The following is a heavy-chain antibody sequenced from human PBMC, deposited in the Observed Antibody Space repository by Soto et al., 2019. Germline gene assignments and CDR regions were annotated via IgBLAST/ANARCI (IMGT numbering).Heavy chain of an antibody. Sequence: SETLSLTCTVSGGSISSSSYYWAWIRQTPGKGLEWLGSIYYSGSTYYRPSLKSRVTVSVDTSTNQFSLKPSSVTAADTAVYYCARHTPRRRQQLVHDYYYGMDVSGQGTTVTVSS. CDR1: GGSISSSSYY. CDR3: ARHTPRRRQQLVHDYYYGMDV. CDR2: IYYSGST. D-gene: IGHD6-13*01. J-gene: IGHJ6*02. V-gene: IGHV4-39*01.